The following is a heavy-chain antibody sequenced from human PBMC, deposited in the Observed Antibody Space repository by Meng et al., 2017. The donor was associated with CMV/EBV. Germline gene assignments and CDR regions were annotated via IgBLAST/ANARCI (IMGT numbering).Heavy chain of an antibody. D-gene: IGHD1-14*01. J-gene: IGHJ4*02. CDR2: IYYSGST. CDR1: GGSISSGDYY. V-gene: IGHV4-30-4*08. CDR3: ARVTSRVAGAFDY. Sequence: GQLQESGPGLVKPSQTRSLTCTGSGGSISSGDYYWSWIRQPPGEGLEWIGYIYYSGSTYYNPSLKSRVTISVDTSKNQFSLKLSSVTAADTAVYYCARVTSRVAGAFDYWGQGTLVTVSS.